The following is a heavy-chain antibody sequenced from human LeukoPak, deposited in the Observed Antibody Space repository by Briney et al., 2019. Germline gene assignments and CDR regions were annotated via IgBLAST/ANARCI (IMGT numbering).Heavy chain of an antibody. V-gene: IGHV1-18*01. D-gene: IGHD6-19*01. CDR1: GYTFTSYG. CDR3: VREESSVPLYY. J-gene: IGHJ4*02. CDR2: ISAYNGNT. Sequence: GASVKVSCKASGYTFTSYGISWVRQAPGQGLEWMGWISAYNGNTNHAQKLQGRVTMTTDTSTSTAYMELRSLRSDDTAVYYCVREESSVPLYYWGQGTLVTVSS.